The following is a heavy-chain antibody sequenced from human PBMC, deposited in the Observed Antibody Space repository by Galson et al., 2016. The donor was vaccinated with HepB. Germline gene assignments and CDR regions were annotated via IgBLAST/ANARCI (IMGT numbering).Heavy chain of an antibody. CDR3: AKDAYSRGDY. CDR1: GFTLHTYT. Sequence: SLRLSCAASGFTLHTYTMNWVRQAPGKGLEWVSSISSGSRYIYYADSVKGRFTISRDNAKNSLYLQMNSLRVEDTAMYYRAKDAYSRGDYWGQGTLVTVSS. CDR2: ISSGSRYI. D-gene: IGHD6-13*01. J-gene: IGHJ4*02. V-gene: IGHV3-21*04.